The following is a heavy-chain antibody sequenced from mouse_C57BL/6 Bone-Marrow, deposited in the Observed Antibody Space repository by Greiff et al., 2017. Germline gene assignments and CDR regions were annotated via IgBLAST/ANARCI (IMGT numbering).Heavy chain of an antibody. CDR2: IDPNSGGT. Sequence: QVQLKQPGAELVKPGASVKLSCKASGYTFTSYWMHWVKQRPGRGLEWIGRIDPNSGGTKYNEKFKSKATLTVDKPSSTAYMQRSSLTSEDSAVYYCARWDYSNYEDAMDYWGQGTSVTVSS. CDR3: ARWDYSNYEDAMDY. J-gene: IGHJ4*01. V-gene: IGHV1-72*01. D-gene: IGHD2-5*01. CDR1: GYTFTSYW.